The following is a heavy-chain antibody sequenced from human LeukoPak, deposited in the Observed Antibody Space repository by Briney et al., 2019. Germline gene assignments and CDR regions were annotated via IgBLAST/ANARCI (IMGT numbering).Heavy chain of an antibody. D-gene: IGHD2-15*01. J-gene: IGHJ4*02. CDR2: ISSSGSTI. CDR1: GFTFSSHE. V-gene: IGHV3-48*03. CDR3: ATMGVVVVAATCPDY. Sequence: GRSLRLSCAASGFTFSSHEMNWVRQAPGKGLEWVSYISSSGSTIYYADSVKGRFTISRHNAKNSLYLQMNSLRAEDTAVYYCATMGVVVVAATCPDYWGQGTLVTVSS.